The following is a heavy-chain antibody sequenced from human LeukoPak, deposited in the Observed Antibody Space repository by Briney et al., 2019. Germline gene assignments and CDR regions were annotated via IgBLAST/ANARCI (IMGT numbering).Heavy chain of an antibody. J-gene: IGHJ6*03. V-gene: IGHV4-34*01. CDR2: INDSGRT. Sequence: PSETLSLTCAVYGGSFSNYYWSWIRQPPGRGLEWIGEINDSGRTNYNPSLMSRVTVSADTYKNQFSLRLTSVTATDPAVYYCARRWNYGRNYYIDVWGNGATVSVSS. CDR3: ARRWNYGRNYYIDV. D-gene: IGHD1-7*01. CDR1: GGSFSNYY.